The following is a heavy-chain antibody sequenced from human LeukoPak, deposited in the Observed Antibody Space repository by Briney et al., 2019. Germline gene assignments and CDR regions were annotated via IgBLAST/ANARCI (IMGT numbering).Heavy chain of an antibody. CDR2: IYYSEST. J-gene: IGHJ4*02. CDR3: ARGYYDFWSGYFDY. D-gene: IGHD3-3*01. CDR1: GGSMRGYY. Sequence: KPSETLSLTCIVCGGSMRGYYWSWIRQPPGKGLEWIGYIYYSESTNYNPSLKSRVTISVDTSKNQFSLKVNSVTAADTAVYYCARGYYDFWSGYFDYWGQGTLVTVSS. V-gene: IGHV4-59*01.